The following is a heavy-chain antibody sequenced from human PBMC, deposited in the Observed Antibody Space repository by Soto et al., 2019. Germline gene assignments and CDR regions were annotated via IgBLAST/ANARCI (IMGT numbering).Heavy chain of an antibody. Sequence: SETLSLTCTVSGGSIISGDYYWSWIRQPPGKGLEWIGYIYYSGDTSYNPSLKSRVTISVDTSKNQFSLQLNSVTPEDTAVYYCARGAEDTAMVTYWAFDIWGQGTMVTVSS. CDR3: ARGAEDTAMVTYWAFDI. V-gene: IGHV4-30-4*08. CDR2: IYYSGDT. D-gene: IGHD5-18*01. J-gene: IGHJ3*02. CDR1: GGSIISGDYY.